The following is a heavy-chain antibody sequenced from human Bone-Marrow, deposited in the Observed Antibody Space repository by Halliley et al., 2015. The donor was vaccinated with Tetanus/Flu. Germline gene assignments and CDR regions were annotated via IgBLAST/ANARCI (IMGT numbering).Heavy chain of an antibody. CDR3: AREGAGLDS. J-gene: IGHJ4*02. CDR2: INFDGSET. V-gene: IGHV3-7*01. Sequence: KGLDWVANINFDGSETNYVDSGRGRFTISRDNTQNSLYLQMNSRRGEDTAVYYCAREGAGLDSWGQGTLVTVSS.